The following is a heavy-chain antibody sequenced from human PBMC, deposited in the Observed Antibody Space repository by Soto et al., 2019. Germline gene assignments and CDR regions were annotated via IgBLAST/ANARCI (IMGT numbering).Heavy chain of an antibody. CDR3: ARGGPGGYYYYYYGMDV. J-gene: IGHJ6*02. CDR2: IYYSGST. CDR1: GGSISSGGYY. Sequence: SETLSLTCTVSGGSISSGGYYWSWIRQHPGKGLEWIGYIYYSGSTYYNPSLKSRVTISVDTSKNQFSLKLSSVTAADTAVYYCARGGPGGYYYYYYGMDVWGQGTTVAVSS. V-gene: IGHV4-31*03. D-gene: IGHD3-10*01.